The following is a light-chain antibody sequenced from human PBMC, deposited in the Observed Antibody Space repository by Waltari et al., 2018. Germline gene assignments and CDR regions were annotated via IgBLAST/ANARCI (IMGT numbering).Light chain of an antibody. CDR2: DVI. CDR3: SSQTLDGLVL. J-gene: IGLJ2*01. V-gene: IGLV2-14*03. CDR1: ASAAVAAYS. Sequence: QSALTQPASLSGSPGQSTTISCCGLASAAVAAYSASWHHHHPDKAPQVIIYDVIHRPSGVSDRFSASKSGNTASLTISRLQPEDEADYYCSSQTLDGLVLFGGGTRLTVL.